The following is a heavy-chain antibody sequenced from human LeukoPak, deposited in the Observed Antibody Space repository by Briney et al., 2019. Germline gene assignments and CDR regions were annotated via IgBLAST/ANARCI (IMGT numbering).Heavy chain of an antibody. J-gene: IGHJ4*02. CDR1: GFTFSSYW. V-gene: IGHV3-74*01. D-gene: IGHD3-3*01. CDR3: AKTPGVALSGTGLD. CDR2: INSDGSNT. Sequence: GGSLRLSCAASGFTFSSYWMYWVRQAPGKGLVWVSRINSDGSNTNYADSVKGRFTISRDNAKNTLYPQMNSLRVEDTAVYYCAKTPGVALSGTGLDWGQGTLVTVSS.